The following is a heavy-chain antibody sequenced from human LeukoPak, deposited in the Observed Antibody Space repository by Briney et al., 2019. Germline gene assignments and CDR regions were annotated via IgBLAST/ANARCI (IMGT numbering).Heavy chain of an antibody. CDR1: GYTFTSYG. CDR3: ARCGSSSTSCSPAY. CDR2: IIPIFGTA. J-gene: IGHJ4*02. D-gene: IGHD2-2*01. Sequence: SVKVSCKASGYTFTSYGISWVRQAPGQGLEWMGRIIPIFGTANYAQKFQGRVAITTDESTSTAYMELSSLRSEDTAVYYCARCGSSSTSCSPAYWGQGTLVTVSS. V-gene: IGHV1-69*05.